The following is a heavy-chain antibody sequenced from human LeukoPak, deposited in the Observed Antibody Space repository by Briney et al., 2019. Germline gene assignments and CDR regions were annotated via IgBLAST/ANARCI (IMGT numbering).Heavy chain of an antibody. CDR2: IYYSGNT. CDR3: ARRGLWRYFDWSPKGRNSDAFDI. CDR1: GVSISSSNSY. D-gene: IGHD3-9*01. J-gene: IGHJ3*02. V-gene: IGHV4-39*07. Sequence: PSETLSLTCTVSGVSISSSNSYWGWIRQPPGKGLEWIGSIYYSGNTYYNASLKSQVSILVDTSKNQFSLKLSSVTAADTAVYYCARRGLWRYFDWSPKGRNSDAFDIWGQGTMVTVSS.